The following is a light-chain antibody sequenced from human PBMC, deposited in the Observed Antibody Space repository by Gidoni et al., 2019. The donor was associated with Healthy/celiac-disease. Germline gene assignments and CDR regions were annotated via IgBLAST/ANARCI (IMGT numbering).Light chain of an antibody. V-gene: IGKV3-11*01. Sequence: EIVLTLSTATLSLSPGARATLSCRASQSVSSYLAWYQQKPGQAPRLLIYDASNRSTGSPARFSGSGSGTDFTLTISSLEPEDFAVYYCQQRSNWPPSLTFGGXTKVEIK. J-gene: IGKJ4*01. CDR3: QQRSNWPPSLT. CDR1: QSVSSY. CDR2: DAS.